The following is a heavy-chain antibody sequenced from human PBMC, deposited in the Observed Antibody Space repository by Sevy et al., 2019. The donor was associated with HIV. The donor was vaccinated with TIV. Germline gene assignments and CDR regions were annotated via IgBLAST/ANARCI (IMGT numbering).Heavy chain of an antibody. V-gene: IGHV3-33*01. CDR3: ASLPNNYYDRGGYSGDDAFDI. J-gene: IGHJ3*02. D-gene: IGHD3-22*01. CDR1: GFTFSNYG. Sequence: GGSLRLSCVASGFTFSNYGMHWVRQAPGKGLEWVATIWNDITNKYYADSAKGRFTISRDNSKNKLYLQMNSLRAEATVVYYCASLPNNYYDRGGYSGDDAFDIWGQGTMVTVSS. CDR2: IWNDITNK.